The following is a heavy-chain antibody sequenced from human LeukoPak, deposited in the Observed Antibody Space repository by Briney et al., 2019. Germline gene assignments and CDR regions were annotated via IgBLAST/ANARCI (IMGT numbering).Heavy chain of an antibody. J-gene: IGHJ1*01. V-gene: IGHV3-11*01. Sequence: GGSLRLSCAASGFNFSDYYMSWIRQAPGKGLEWVSYITKFGSTRYYADSVEGRFTISRDNAQNSLSLQMNSLRAEDTAVYYCARSTRRDTEVALAEYFQHWGQGTLVTVSS. D-gene: IGHD5-18*01. CDR3: ARSTRRDTEVALAEYFQH. CDR2: ITKFGSTR. CDR1: GFNFSDYY.